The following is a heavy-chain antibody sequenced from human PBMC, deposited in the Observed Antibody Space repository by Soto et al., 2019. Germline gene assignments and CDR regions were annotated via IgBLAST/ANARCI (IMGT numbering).Heavy chain of an antibody. CDR3: AKALLWFGEPVGYFDY. D-gene: IGHD3-10*01. V-gene: IGHV1-18*01. CDR1: GYTFTSYG. Sequence: ASVKVSCKASGYTFTSYGISWVRQAPGQGLEWMGWISVYNGNTNYAQKLRGRVTMTTDTSTSTAYVELRSLRSDDTAVYYCAKALLWFGEPVGYFDYWGQGTLVTVSS. J-gene: IGHJ4*02. CDR2: ISVYNGNT.